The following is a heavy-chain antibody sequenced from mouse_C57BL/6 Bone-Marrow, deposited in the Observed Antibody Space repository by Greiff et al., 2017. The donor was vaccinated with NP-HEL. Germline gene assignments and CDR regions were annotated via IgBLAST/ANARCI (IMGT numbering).Heavy chain of an antibody. CDR1: GFTFCDYY. CDR3: AREGGLRRRTYAMDY. CDR2: INSDGSST. J-gene: IGHJ4*01. D-gene: IGHD2-4*01. Sequence: EVKLVESEGGLVQPGSSMKLSCTASGFTFCDYYMAWVRQVPEKGLEWVANINSDGSSTYYLDSLKSRFIISRDNAKNILYLQMSSLKSEDTATYYCAREGGLRRRTYAMDYWGQGTSVTVSS. V-gene: IGHV5-16*01.